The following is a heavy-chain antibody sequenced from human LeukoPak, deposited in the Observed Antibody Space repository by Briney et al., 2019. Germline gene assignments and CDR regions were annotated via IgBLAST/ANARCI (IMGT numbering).Heavy chain of an antibody. V-gene: IGHV3-11*06. CDR3: ARAGRAYSSSWYWFDP. CDR1: GFTFSDYY. D-gene: IGHD6-13*01. J-gene: IGHJ5*02. Sequence: GGSLRLSCAASGFTFSDYYMSWIRQAPGKGLEWVSYISSSSSYIDYADSVKGRFTISRDNAENSLYLQMNSLRAEDTAVYYCARAGRAYSSSWYWFDPWGQGTLVTVSS. CDR2: ISSSSSYI.